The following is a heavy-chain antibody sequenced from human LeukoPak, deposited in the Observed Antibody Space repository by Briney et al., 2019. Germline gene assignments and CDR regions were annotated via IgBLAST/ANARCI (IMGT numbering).Heavy chain of an antibody. Sequence: GASVKVSCKASGGTFSSYAISWVRQAPGQGLEWMGRIIPILGIANYAQKFQGRVTITADKSTSTAYMDLSSLRSEDTAVYYCAWGNWNYGDYYGMDVWGQGTTVTVSS. CDR3: AWGNWNYGDYYGMDV. CDR1: GGTFSSYA. V-gene: IGHV1-69*04. J-gene: IGHJ6*02. CDR2: IIPILGIA. D-gene: IGHD1-7*01.